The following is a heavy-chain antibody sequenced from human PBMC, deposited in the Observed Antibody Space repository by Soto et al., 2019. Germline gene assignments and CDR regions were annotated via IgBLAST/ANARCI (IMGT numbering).Heavy chain of an antibody. CDR1: GGTFSSYA. D-gene: IGHD5-12*01. CDR3: ARDRDIVATIRAFDI. CDR2: IIPIFGTA. Sequence: SVKVSCKASGGTFSSYAISWVRQAPGQGLEWMGGIIPIFGTANYAQKFQGRVTITADESTSTAYMELSSLRSEDTAVYYCARDRDIVATIRAFDIWGQGAMVTVSS. J-gene: IGHJ3*02. V-gene: IGHV1-69*13.